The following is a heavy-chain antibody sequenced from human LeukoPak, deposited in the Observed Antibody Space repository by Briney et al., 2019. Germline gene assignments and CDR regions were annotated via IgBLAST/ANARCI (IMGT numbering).Heavy chain of an antibody. J-gene: IGHJ2*01. V-gene: IGHV1-2*02. Sequence: GASVKVSCKASGYTFTGYYMHWVRQAPGQGLEWMGWINPNSGGTNYAQKFQGRVTMTRDTSISTTYMELSRLRSDDTAVYYCARDSQWQNFDLWGRGTLVAVSS. CDR2: INPNSGGT. CDR3: ARDSQWQNFDL. D-gene: IGHD6-19*01. CDR1: GYTFTGYY.